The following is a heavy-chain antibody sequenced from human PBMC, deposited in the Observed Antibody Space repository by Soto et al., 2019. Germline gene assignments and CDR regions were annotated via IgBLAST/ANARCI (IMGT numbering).Heavy chain of an antibody. CDR2: IIPILGIA. V-gene: IGHV1-69*08. J-gene: IGHJ2*01. CDR1: GGTFSSYT. Sequence: QVQLVQSGAEVKKPGSSVKVSCKASGGTFSSYTISWVRQAPGQGLEWMGRIIPILGIANYAQKFQGRVTSTADKSTSTAYMELSSLRSEDTAVYYCARDRRYDILTGYFFGYFDLWGRGTLVTVSS. D-gene: IGHD3-9*01. CDR3: ARDRRYDILTGYFFGYFDL.